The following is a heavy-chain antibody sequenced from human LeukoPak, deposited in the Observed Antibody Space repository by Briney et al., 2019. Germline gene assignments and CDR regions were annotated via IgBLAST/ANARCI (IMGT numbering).Heavy chain of an antibody. V-gene: IGHV4-39*01. CDR1: GGSISGSYY. D-gene: IGHD4-17*01. CDR2: IYYSGST. J-gene: IGHJ6*03. Sequence: SETLSLTCTVSGGSISGSYYWGWIRQPPGKGLEWIGSIYYSGSTYYNPSLKSRVTISVDTSKNQFSLKLSSVTAADTAVYYCARLRYGDFPYYYYYMDVWGKGTTVTISS. CDR3: ARLRYGDFPYYYYYMDV.